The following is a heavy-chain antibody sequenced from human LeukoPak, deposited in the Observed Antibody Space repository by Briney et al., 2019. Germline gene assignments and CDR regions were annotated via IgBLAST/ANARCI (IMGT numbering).Heavy chain of an antibody. CDR3: ARTTSGGLLYFGV. D-gene: IGHD3-10*01. J-gene: IGHJ4*02. CDR2: VHHSGSA. Sequence: PSETLSLTCAVYGGSFSDYYWGWIRQPPGRGLEWIGNVHHSGSAYYNSSLESRVTMSLDTSKNQFSLTLSSVTAADTAVYYCARTTSGGLLYFGVGGQGILVSVSS. CDR1: GGSFSDYY. V-gene: IGHV4-34*01.